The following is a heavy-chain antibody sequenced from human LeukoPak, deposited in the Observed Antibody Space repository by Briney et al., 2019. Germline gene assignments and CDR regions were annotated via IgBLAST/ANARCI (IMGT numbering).Heavy chain of an antibody. CDR2: IKQGGSEK. CDR1: GFMFDNYW. V-gene: IGHV3-7*02. Sequence: GGSLRLSCAASGFMFDNYWMNCVRQAPGKGLEWVAMIKQGGSEKFYVDSVKGRFTISRDNAKSSLYLQMNSLRAEDTAVYYCVAGKEIWGQGTLVTVSS. CDR3: VAGKEI. D-gene: IGHD6-19*01. J-gene: IGHJ4*02.